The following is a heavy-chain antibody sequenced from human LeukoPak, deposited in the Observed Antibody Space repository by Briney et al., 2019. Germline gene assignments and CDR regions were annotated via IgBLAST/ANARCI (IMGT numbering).Heavy chain of an antibody. CDR1: GFTFTSPA. Sequence: ASVKVSCKASGFTFTSPAVQWVRQARGQRLEWIGWIVVGSGNTNYAQKFQERVTITRDMSTSTAYMELSSLRSEDTAVYYCAAHDRNYYYYYGMDVWGQGTTVTVSS. J-gene: IGHJ6*02. CDR2: IVVGSGNT. CDR3: AAHDRNYYYYYGMDV. V-gene: IGHV1-58*01.